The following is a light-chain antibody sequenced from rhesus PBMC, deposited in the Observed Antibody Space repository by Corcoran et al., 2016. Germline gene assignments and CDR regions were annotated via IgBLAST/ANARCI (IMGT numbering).Light chain of an antibody. CDR2: RTS. CDR3: QQHDSSPWT. J-gene: IGKJ1*01. Sequence: DIRMTQSPSSLSASVGDRVIITCRASQGINDWLAWYQPKPGKAPNLLIYRTSNLETGVPSRFSGSGSGTNFTLTISSLQPEDIATYYCQQHDSSPWTFGQGTKVEI. CDR1: QGINDW. V-gene: IGKV1-69*01.